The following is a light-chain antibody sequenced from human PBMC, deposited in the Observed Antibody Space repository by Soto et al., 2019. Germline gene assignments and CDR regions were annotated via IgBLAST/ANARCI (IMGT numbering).Light chain of an antibody. CDR3: QQRSNWPPIT. CDR1: QSVSSY. Sequence: EIVLTQSPATLSLSPGERATLSCRASQSVSSYLAWYQQKPGQAPRLLIYDASNMATGFPARSSGSGSGTDFNLTISSLEPEDFAVYYCQQRSNWPPITFGQGTRLEIK. J-gene: IGKJ5*01. V-gene: IGKV3-11*01. CDR2: DAS.